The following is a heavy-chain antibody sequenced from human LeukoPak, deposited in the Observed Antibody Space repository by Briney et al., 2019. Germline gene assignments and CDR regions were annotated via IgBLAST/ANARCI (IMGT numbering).Heavy chain of an antibody. Sequence: GGSLRLSCAASGFTFSSYAMSWVRQAPGKGREGVSAISGSGGSTYYADSVKGRFTISRDNSKNTLYLQMNSLRAEDTAVYYCAKGSGIVGMNFDYWGQGTLVTVSS. CDR1: GFTFSSYA. V-gene: IGHV3-23*01. J-gene: IGHJ4*02. CDR2: ISGSGGST. D-gene: IGHD3-22*01. CDR3: AKGSGIVGMNFDY.